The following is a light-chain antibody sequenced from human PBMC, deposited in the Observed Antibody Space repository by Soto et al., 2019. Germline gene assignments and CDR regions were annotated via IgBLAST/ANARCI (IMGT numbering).Light chain of an antibody. Sequence: EVVLTQSPATLSVSPGEGATLSCRASQSVNVLLAWYQQKPGQPPRLLIYRASTRATGVPARFSGSGSGTEFTRTIITLQSEDFAIDCCQQYNNWPITFGQGTRLEIK. V-gene: IGKV3-15*01. J-gene: IGKJ5*01. CDR3: QQYNNWPIT. CDR1: QSVNVL. CDR2: RAS.